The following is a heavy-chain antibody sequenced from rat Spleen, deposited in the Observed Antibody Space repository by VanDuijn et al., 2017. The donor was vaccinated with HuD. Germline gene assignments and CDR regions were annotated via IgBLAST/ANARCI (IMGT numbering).Heavy chain of an antibody. CDR2: INTGGGST. CDR1: GFTFSNYY. J-gene: IGHJ3*01. V-gene: IGHV5-27*01. Sequence: EVQLVESGGGLVQPGRSLKLSCATSGFTFSNYYMAWVRQAPTKGLEWVAYINTGGGSTYYRDSVKGRFTNSGDNARSTLYLQMDGLRSEDTATYYCATYNSGYDWFAYWGQGTLVTVSS. CDR3: ATYNSGYDWFAY. D-gene: IGHD4-3*01.